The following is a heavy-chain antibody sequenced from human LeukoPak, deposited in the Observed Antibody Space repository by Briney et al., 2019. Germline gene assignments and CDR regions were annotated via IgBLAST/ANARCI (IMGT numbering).Heavy chain of an antibody. J-gene: IGHJ6*03. D-gene: IGHD2-2*02. V-gene: IGHV4-61*02. CDR2: IYTSGST. Sequence: SETLSLTCTVSGGSISSGSYYWSWIRQPAGKGLEWIGRIYTSGSTNYNPSLKSRVTMSVDASKNQFSLKLSSVTAADTAVYYCAREGYCSSTSCYNYYYYYMDVCGKGTTVTVSS. CDR1: GGSISSGSYY. CDR3: AREGYCSSTSCYNYYYYYMDV.